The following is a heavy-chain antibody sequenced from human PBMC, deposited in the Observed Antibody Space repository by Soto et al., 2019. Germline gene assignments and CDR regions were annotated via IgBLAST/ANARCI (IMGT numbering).Heavy chain of an antibody. CDR3: ARVVLSSGDYPDYFDS. V-gene: IGHV4-30-4*01. CDR1: GGSIGGGNHF. J-gene: IGHJ4*02. Sequence: QVQLQESGPGLVKPSEILSLTCTVSGGSIGGGNHFWSWIRQSPGKGLEWIGHIYHNGGTYYSPFLKSRLSISVDTSKNQFSLRLTSVTVADTAVYFCARVVLSSGDYPDYFDSWGPGTLVNVSS. CDR2: IYHNGGT. D-gene: IGHD3-10*01.